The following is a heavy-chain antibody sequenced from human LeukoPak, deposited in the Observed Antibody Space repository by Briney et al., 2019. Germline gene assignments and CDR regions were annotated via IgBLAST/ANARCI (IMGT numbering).Heavy chain of an antibody. CDR3: AKKGATTGDFDY. Sequence: GGSLRLSCAASGLTFSSHWMHWVRQAPGKGPEWVSAISGSGGDTYYADSVKGRFTISRDNSKNTLYLQMNSLRAEDTAVYYCAKKGATTGDFDYWGQGTLGTVSS. J-gene: IGHJ4*02. V-gene: IGHV3-23*01. CDR2: ISGSGGDT. D-gene: IGHD1-26*01. CDR1: GLTFSSHW.